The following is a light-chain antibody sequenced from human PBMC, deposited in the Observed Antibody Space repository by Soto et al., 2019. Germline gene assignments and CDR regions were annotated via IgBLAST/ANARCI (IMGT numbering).Light chain of an antibody. J-gene: IGKJ4*01. CDR1: QGIAPY. V-gene: IGKV1-27*01. CDR3: QTYNSATLT. Sequence: DVQMTQSPSSLYASVGDRVTITCRASQGIAPYLAWFQQKPGKVPKLLIYATSTLQSGVPSRFSGSGSGTDFTLTISSLQPEDVATYYCQTYNSATLTFGGGTKGDIK. CDR2: ATS.